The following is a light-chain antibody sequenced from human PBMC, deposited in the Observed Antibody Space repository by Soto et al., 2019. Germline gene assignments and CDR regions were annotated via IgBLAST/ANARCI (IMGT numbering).Light chain of an antibody. CDR1: SVDVGGNNF. V-gene: IGLV2-14*01. CDR3: NSYTNNHNLV. J-gene: IGLJ3*02. CDR2: EAS. Sequence: QSVLTQPASVSGSPGRSITISCTCTSVDVGGNNFFSWYQCRPDTAPKLIIYEASYQPSGVSNRFSGAKAGNTAALTICGLQAEDEAAYHFNSYTNNHNLVFGGGTKVTVL.